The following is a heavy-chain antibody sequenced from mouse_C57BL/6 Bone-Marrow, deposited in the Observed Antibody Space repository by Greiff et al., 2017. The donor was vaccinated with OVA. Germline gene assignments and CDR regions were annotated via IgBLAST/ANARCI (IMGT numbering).Heavy chain of an antibody. V-gene: IGHV1-53*01. D-gene: IGHD2-4*01. Sequence: VQLQQPGTELVKPGASVKLSCKASGYTFTSYWMHWVKQRPGQGLEWIGNINPSNGGTNYNEKFKSKATLTVDKSSSTAYMQLSSLTSEDSAVYYWARRHYDYDWDVDVGGTGTTVTVSS. CDR3: ARRHYDYDWDVDV. J-gene: IGHJ1*03. CDR1: GYTFTSYW. CDR2: INPSNGGT.